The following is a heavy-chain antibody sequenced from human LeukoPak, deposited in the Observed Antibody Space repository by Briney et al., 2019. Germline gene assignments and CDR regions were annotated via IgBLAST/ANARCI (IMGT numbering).Heavy chain of an antibody. CDR1: GFTFSSYG. Sequence: GGSLRLSCAASGFTFSSYGMHWVRQAPGKGLEWVAVISYDGSNKYYADSVKGRFTISRDNSMNTLYLQMNSLRAEDTAVYYCAKSTYRKVAAAWNWFDPWGQGTLVTVSS. D-gene: IGHD6-13*01. CDR3: AKSTYRKVAAAWNWFDP. V-gene: IGHV3-30*18. CDR2: ISYDGSNK. J-gene: IGHJ5*02.